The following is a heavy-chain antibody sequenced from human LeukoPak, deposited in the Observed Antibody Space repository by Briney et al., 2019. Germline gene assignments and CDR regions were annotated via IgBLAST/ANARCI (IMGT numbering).Heavy chain of an antibody. V-gene: IGHV1-69-2*01. D-gene: IGHD1-26*01. CDR2: VDPEDGET. Sequence: ASVKVSCKASGYTFTDYYMHWVQQAPGKGLEWMGRVDPEDGETIYAEKFRGRVTITADTSTDTAYMELSSLRSEDTAVYYCATDLHSGSYYWGQGTLVTVSS. J-gene: IGHJ4*02. CDR3: ATDLHSGSYY. CDR1: GYTFTDYY.